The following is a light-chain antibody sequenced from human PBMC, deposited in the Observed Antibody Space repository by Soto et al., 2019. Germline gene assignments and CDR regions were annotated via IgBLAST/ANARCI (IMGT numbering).Light chain of an antibody. CDR3: CSFAGTNIDVV. J-gene: IGLJ2*01. CDR2: DVN. CDR1: RSDVGGYNY. V-gene: IGLV2-11*01. Sequence: QSALTQPRSVSGSPGQSVTISCTGTRSDVGGYNYVSWYQQHPGKAPKLMIYDVNKRPSGVPDRFSGSKSGNTASLTISGLQAEDEADYYCCSFAGTNIDVVFGGGTQLTVL.